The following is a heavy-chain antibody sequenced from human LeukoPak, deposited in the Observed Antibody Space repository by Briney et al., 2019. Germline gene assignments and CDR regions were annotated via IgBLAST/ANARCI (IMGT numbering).Heavy chain of an antibody. CDR2: INPSGGST. J-gene: IGHJ6*02. D-gene: IGHD2-21*02. V-gene: IGHV1-46*01. CDR3: ASVVTAIGYYYYGMDV. CDR1: GYTFTSYY. Sequence: VSVKVSCKASGYTFTSYYMHWVRQAPGQGLEWMGLINPSGGSTSYAQKFQGRVTMTRDTSTSTVYMELSSLRSEDTAVYYCASVVTAIGYYYYGMDVWGQGTTVTVSS.